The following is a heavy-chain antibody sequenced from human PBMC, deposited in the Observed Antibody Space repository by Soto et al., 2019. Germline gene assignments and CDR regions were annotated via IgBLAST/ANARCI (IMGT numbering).Heavy chain of an antibody. Sequence: SQSRSLTGGISGGGGSTISATCDWIRQSPSRGLEWLGRTYYGSNWYTDYAVSVKGRITISPDTSNNQLSLQLNSVTPDDTAVYYCAILIGNSWLDSWGKGTLVTVSS. J-gene: IGHJ5*01. D-gene: IGHD2-8*01. CDR2: TYYGSNWYT. CDR3: AILIGNSWLDS. V-gene: IGHV6-1*01. CDR1: GGGGSTISAT.